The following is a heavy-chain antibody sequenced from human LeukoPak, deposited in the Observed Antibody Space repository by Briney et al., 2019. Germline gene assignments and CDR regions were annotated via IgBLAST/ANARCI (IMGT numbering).Heavy chain of an antibody. J-gene: IGHJ2*01. Sequence: SETLSLTCAVSRGSFSGFFWTWVRQPPGKGLEWIGDITPGGSTNYNSSLKSRLSMSLDSSRDQFSLKLSLVTAADTAVYYCARGSWVLYSRGPHWYSDLCGLGTLVIASS. CDR1: RGSFSGFF. D-gene: IGHD6-19*01. V-gene: IGHV4-34*01. CDR2: ITPGGST. CDR3: ARGSWVLYSRGPHWYSDL.